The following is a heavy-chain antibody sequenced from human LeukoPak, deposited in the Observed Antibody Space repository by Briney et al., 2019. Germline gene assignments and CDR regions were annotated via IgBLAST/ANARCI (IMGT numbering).Heavy chain of an antibody. CDR1: GFTFSSYY. Sequence: GGSLRLSCAASGFTFSSYYMTWVRQAPGKGLEWVANIKQDGSEKYYEDSVKGRFTISRDNAENSLYLQMNSLRAEDTAMYYCARSPLGQLDYWGQGTLVTVSS. J-gene: IGHJ4*02. CDR2: IKQDGSEK. D-gene: IGHD6-6*01. V-gene: IGHV3-7*01. CDR3: ARSPLGQLDY.